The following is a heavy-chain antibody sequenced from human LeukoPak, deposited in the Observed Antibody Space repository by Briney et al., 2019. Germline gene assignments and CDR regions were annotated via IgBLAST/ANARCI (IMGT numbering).Heavy chain of an antibody. CDR3: AILLTVQGYH. Sequence: ASVKVSCKTSGYTFTDYYMHWVRQAPGQGLEWMGWINPNSGGTKFAQKFQGRVTLTTDTSVSTAYMELSRLRSVDTGMYYCAILLTVQGYHWGLGSLVTVSS. CDR2: INPNSGGT. CDR1: GYTFTDYY. V-gene: IGHV1-2*02. D-gene: IGHD3-9*01. J-gene: IGHJ5*02.